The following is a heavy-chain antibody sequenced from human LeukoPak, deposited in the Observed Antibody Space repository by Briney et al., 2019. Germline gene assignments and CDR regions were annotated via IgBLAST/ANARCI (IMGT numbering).Heavy chain of an antibody. Sequence: GASVKVSCKASGYTFTSYGISWVRRAPGQGLEWMGWISAYNGNTNYAQKLQGRVTMTTDTSTSTAYMELRSLRSDDTAVYYCARDHYYGSGSYRSDYWGQGTLVTVSS. CDR2: ISAYNGNT. V-gene: IGHV1-18*04. D-gene: IGHD3-10*01. J-gene: IGHJ4*02. CDR1: GYTFTSYG. CDR3: ARDHYYGSGSYRSDY.